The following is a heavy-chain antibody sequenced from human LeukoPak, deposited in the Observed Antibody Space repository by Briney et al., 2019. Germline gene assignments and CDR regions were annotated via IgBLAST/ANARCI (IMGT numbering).Heavy chain of an antibody. CDR1: GFTFSSYS. CDR3: AKDGGDSDAFDI. D-gene: IGHD2-21*02. J-gene: IGHJ3*02. CDR2: ISSSSTTI. V-gene: IGHV3-48*01. Sequence: GGSLRLSCAASGFTFSSYSMNWVRQAPGKGLEWVSSISSSSTTIYYADSVKGRFTISRDSAKNSLYLQMNSLRAEDTAVYYCAKDGGDSDAFDIWGQGTMVTVSS.